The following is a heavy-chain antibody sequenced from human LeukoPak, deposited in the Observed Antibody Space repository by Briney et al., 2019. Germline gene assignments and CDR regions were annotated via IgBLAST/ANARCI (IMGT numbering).Heavy chain of an antibody. D-gene: IGHD5-24*01. CDR2: IYSGGST. Sequence: GGSLRLSCAASGFTFSSYWMSWVRQAPGKGLEWVSVIYSGGSTYYADSVKGRFIVSRDNSKNTLYLQMNSLRAEDTAVYYCARGWLQLVWGQGTLVTVSS. CDR3: ARGWLQLV. J-gene: IGHJ1*01. CDR1: GFTFSSYW. V-gene: IGHV3-53*01.